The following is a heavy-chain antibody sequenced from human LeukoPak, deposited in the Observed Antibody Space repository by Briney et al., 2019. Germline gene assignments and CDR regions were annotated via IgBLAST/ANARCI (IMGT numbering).Heavy chain of an antibody. CDR3: ARAVRDYYDSSGYPEVGAFDI. Sequence: SGSTYYNPSLKSRVTISVDTSKNQFSLKLSPVTAADTAVYYCARAVRDYYDSSGYPEVGAFDIWGQGTMVTVSS. V-gene: IGHV4-30-2*01. D-gene: IGHD3-22*01. J-gene: IGHJ3*02. CDR2: SGST.